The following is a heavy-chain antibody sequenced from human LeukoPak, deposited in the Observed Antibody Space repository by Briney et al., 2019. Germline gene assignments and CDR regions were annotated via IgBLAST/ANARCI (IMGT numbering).Heavy chain of an antibody. V-gene: IGHV1-69*04. D-gene: IGHD3-22*01. CDR1: GGTFSSYA. J-gene: IGHJ4*02. CDR3: ACGDSSGAYLFDY. CDR2: IIPILGIA. Sequence: GASVKVSCKASGGTFSSYAISWVRQAPGQGLEWMGRIIPILGIANYAQKFQGRVTITADKSTSTAYMELSSLRSEDTAVYYCACGDSSGAYLFDYWGQGTLVTVSS.